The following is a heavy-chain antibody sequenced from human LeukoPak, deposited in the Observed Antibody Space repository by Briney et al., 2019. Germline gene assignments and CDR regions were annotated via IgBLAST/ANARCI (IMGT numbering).Heavy chain of an antibody. CDR3: ARIIGYDTSGPDWFDP. J-gene: IGHJ5*02. D-gene: IGHD3-22*01. V-gene: IGHV3-23*01. Sequence: PGRSLRLSCAASGFTFSSYAMSWVRQAPGKGLEWVSAISGSGGSTYYADSVKGRFTISRDNSKNTLYLQMNSLRAEDTAVYYCARIIGYDTSGPDWFDPWGQGTLVTVSS. CDR1: GFTFSSYA. CDR2: ISGSGGST.